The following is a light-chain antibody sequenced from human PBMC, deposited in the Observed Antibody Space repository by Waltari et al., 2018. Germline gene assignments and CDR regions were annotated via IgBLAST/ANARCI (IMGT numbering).Light chain of an antibody. V-gene: IGLV2-14*01. CDR3: SSYTSSSTVA. Sequence: QSALTQPASVSGSPGQSITISCTGTSSDVGGYNYVSWYQQHPGKAPKLMIYEVSNRPSGVSNLFSGSKSGNTASLTISGLQAEDEADYYCSSYTSSSTVAFGGGTKLTVL. CDR2: EVS. CDR1: SSDVGGYNY. J-gene: IGLJ2*01.